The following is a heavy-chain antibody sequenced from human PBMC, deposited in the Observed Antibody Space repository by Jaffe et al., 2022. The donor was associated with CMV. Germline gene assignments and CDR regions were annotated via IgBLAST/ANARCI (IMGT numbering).Heavy chain of an antibody. J-gene: IGHJ6*03. Sequence: QVQLQESGPGLVKPSETLSLTCTVSGGSISSYYWSWIRQPPGKGLEWIGYIYYSGSTNYNPSLKSRVTISVDTSKNQFSLKLSSVTAADTAVYYCARRASHYDPYYYMDVWGKGTTVTVSS. CDR3: ARRASHYDPYYYMDV. CDR1: GGSISSYY. V-gene: IGHV4-59*08. CDR2: IYYSGST.